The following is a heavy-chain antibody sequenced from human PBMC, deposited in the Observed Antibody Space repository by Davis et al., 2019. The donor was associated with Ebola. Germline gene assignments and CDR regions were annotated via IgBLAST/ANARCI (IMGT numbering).Heavy chain of an antibody. CDR2: INPNDGRT. D-gene: IGHD1-26*01. CDR1: GYTFTNYY. Sequence: ASVKVSCKASGYTFTNYYMHWVRQAPGQGLEWMGMINPNDGRTIYAQKFQGRVTMTTDTSTSTVYMELSSLRSEDTAVYYCARTPWVGDAFDIWGQGTMVTVSS. J-gene: IGHJ3*02. V-gene: IGHV1-46*01. CDR3: ARTPWVGDAFDI.